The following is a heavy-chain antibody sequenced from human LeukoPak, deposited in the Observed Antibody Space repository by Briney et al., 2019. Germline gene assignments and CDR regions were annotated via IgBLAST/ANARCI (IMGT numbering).Heavy chain of an antibody. V-gene: IGHV3-23*01. CDR3: VKDSSTTSWYFAFDV. CDR1: GLIFSSYA. Sequence: GGSLRLSCAASGLIFSSYAMTWVRQAPGKGLEWVSSFGLYGGTTHYADSVKGGFTISRDNSKNTLYLQMTSLRAGDTAVYYCVKDSSTTSWYFAFDVWGQGTMVAVSS. J-gene: IGHJ3*01. D-gene: IGHD2-2*01. CDR2: FGLYGGTT.